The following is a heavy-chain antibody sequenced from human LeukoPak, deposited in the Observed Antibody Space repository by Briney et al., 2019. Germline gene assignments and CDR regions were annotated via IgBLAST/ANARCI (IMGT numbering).Heavy chain of an antibody. CDR3: AIQTAGRPYYFDY. D-gene: IGHD6-6*01. Sequence: SETLSLTCTVSGGFLSSYYWSWIRQPAGKGLEWIGRIYTSGSTNYNPSLTSRVTMSMDTSKNQFSLKLSSVTAADTAVYYCAIQTAGRPYYFDYWGQGTLVTVSS. CDR1: GGFLSSYY. J-gene: IGHJ4*02. CDR2: IYTSGST. V-gene: IGHV4-4*07.